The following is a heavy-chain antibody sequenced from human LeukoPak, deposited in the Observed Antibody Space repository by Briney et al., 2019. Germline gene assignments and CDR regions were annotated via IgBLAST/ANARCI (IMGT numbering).Heavy chain of an antibody. J-gene: IGHJ4*02. V-gene: IGHV1-2*02. D-gene: IGHD1-26*01. CDR2: INPNSGGT. Sequence: ASVKVSCKTSGYTFTGYYMHWVRQAPGQGLEWMGWINPNSGGTNYAQKFQGRVTMTRDTSISTAYIELSRLRFDDTAVYYCATLLADKPHGDYWGQGTLVTVSS. CDR3: ATLLADKPHGDY. CDR1: GYTFTGYY.